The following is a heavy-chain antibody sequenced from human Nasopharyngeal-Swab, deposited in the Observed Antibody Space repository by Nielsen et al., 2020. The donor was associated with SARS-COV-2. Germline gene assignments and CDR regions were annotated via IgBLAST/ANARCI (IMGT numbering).Heavy chain of an antibody. Sequence: GESLKISCAASGFTFSNFAMHWVRQAPGKGLEWVGLISYDGSHENYADSVRGRFTFSRDNSKDTVYLQMNSLRAEDTAVYYCARYDDYYDSSGYAYWGQGTLVTVSS. CDR3: ARYDDYYDSSGYAY. V-gene: IGHV3-30*04. D-gene: IGHD3-22*01. CDR2: ISYDGSHE. J-gene: IGHJ4*02. CDR1: GFTFSNFA.